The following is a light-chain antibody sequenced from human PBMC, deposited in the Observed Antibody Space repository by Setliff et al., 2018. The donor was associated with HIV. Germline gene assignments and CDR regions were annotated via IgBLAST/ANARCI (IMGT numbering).Light chain of an antibody. CDR1: NIESKS. J-gene: IGLJ1*01. V-gene: IGLV3-21*04. CDR2: YNS. Sequence: SYELTQPPSVSVAPGKTASISCGGNNIESKSVHWYQHKPGQTPVLVIYYNSDRPSGIPERFSGSKSGNTATLTISRVEAGDEADYYCQMWDRSSDHYVFGTGTKVTVL. CDR3: QMWDRSSDHYV.